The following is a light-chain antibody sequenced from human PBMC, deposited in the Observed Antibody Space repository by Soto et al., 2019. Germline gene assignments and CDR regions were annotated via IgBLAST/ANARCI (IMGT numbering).Light chain of an antibody. CDR3: QYYSSSLSIT. CDR1: QSVRNTY. V-gene: IGKV3-20*01. CDR2: GAS. Sequence: EIVLTQPPCILSLSPGERATLSCRASQSVRNTYLAWYQQKPGQAPRLLIHGASSRATGIPDRFSGSGSGTDFTLTISRLEPEDFAVYYCQYYSSSLSITFGQGTRLEIK. J-gene: IGKJ5*01.